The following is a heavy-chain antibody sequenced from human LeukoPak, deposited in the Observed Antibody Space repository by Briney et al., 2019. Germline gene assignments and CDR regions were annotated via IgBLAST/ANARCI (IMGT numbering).Heavy chain of an antibody. J-gene: IGHJ6*02. Sequence: GGSLRLSCAASGFTFSSYAMHWVRQAPGKGLEWVAIISYDGSNKYYADSVKGRFTISRDNSKNTLYLQMNSLRAEDTAAYYCARDPRYCSGGSCYSVARGSSGMDVWGQGTTVTVSS. CDR2: ISYDGSNK. CDR3: ARDPRYCSGGSCYSVARGSSGMDV. D-gene: IGHD2-15*01. V-gene: IGHV3-30-3*01. CDR1: GFTFSSYA.